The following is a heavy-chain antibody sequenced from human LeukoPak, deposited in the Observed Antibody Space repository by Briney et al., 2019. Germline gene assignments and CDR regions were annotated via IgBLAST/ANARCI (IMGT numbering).Heavy chain of an antibody. V-gene: IGHV4-4*07. CDR1: GGSISSYY. J-gene: IGHJ4*02. D-gene: IGHD6-13*01. Sequence: SETLSLTCTVSGGSISSYYWSWIRQPAGKGLEWIGRIYTSGSTNYNPSLKSRVTMSVDTSKNQFSLKLSSVTAADTAVYYCARDSISSSWEYYFDYWGQGTLVTVSS. CDR3: ARDSISSSWEYYFDY. CDR2: IYTSGST.